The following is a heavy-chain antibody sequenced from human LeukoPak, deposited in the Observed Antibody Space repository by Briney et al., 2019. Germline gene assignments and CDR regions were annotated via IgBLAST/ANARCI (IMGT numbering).Heavy chain of an antibody. CDR2: ISYDGSNK. CDR3: ARDTTDWYGFYAFDI. V-gene: IGHV3-30-3*01. J-gene: IGHJ3*02. D-gene: IGHD3/OR15-3a*01. CDR1: GFTFSSYA. Sequence: GGSLRLSCAASGFTFSSYAMHWVRQAPGKGLEWVAVISYDGSNKYYADSVKGRFTISRDNSKNTLYLQMNSLRAEDTAVYYCARDTTDWYGFYAFDIWGQGTMVTVSS.